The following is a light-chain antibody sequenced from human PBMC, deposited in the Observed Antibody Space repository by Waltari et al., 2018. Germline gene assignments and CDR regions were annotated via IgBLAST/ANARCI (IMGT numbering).Light chain of an antibody. Sequence: DIVMTQSPESLAVSLGERAPISCKTSESVLYSSNNKNHLAWYQQKPGQPPRLLLYCAPTRESGVPDRFIGSGSETDFTHTVTSLQAEDVAVYYCQQYYNTPLTFGGGTKVEVK. CDR1: ESVLYSSNNKNH. CDR3: QQYYNTPLT. J-gene: IGKJ4*01. V-gene: IGKV4-1*01. CDR2: CAP.